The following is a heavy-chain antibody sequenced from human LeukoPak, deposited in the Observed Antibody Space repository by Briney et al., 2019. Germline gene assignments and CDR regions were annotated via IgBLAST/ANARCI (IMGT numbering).Heavy chain of an antibody. CDR2: MNPNSGNT. D-gene: IGHD6-13*01. J-gene: IGHJ6*02. V-gene: IGHV1-8*01. CDR3: ARGGYSSSWSEFYYYYYGMDV. CDR1: GYTFTSYD. Sequence: ASVKVSCKASGYTFTSYDINWVRQATGQGLEWMGWMNPNSGNTGYAQKFQGRVTMTRNTSISTAYMELSSLRSEDTAVYYCARGGYSSSWSEFYYYYYGMDVWGQGTTVTVSS.